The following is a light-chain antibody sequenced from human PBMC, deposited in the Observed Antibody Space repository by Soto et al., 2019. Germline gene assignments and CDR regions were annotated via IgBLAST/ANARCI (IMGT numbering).Light chain of an antibody. J-gene: IGKJ4*01. CDR1: QGISSD. V-gene: IGKV1-9*01. CDR3: QHLYNYYGT. Sequence: DIQLTQSPSFLSASVGDRVTITCRASQGISSDLAWYQQKPGKVPTLLIYGASTLGSGVPSRFSGSGSGTEFSLTVSSLQPEDFATYYCQHLYNYYGTFGGGTKVDIK. CDR2: GAS.